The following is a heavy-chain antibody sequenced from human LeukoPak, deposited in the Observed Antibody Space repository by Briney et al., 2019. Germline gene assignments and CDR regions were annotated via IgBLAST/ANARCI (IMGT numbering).Heavy chain of an antibody. CDR3: ARRSYYDSSGYRYFDY. D-gene: IGHD3-22*01. J-gene: IGHJ4*02. Sequence: PGESLKISCKASGYRFTTYWIGRVRQMPGKGLEWMGIIYPGDSDTRYSPSFQGQVTISADKSISAAYLQWSSLKASDTAMYYCARRSYYDSSGYRYFDYWGQGTLVTVSS. CDR2: IYPGDSDT. V-gene: IGHV5-51*01. CDR1: GYRFTTYW.